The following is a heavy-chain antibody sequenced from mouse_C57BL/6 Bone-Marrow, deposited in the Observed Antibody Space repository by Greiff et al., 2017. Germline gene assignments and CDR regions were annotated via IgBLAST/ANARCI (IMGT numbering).Heavy chain of an antibody. J-gene: IGHJ2*01. CDR1: GYTFTSYG. Sequence: QVQLQQSGAELARPGASVTLSCKASGYTFTSYGISWVKQRTGQGLEWIGEIYPRSGNTYYTEQFKGKSTLTADKSSSTAYMELRSLASADTAVYFSAQLKYYFDYWGQGTTLTVSS. D-gene: IGHD3-1*01. V-gene: IGHV1-81*01. CDR2: IYPRSGNT. CDR3: AQLKYYFDY.